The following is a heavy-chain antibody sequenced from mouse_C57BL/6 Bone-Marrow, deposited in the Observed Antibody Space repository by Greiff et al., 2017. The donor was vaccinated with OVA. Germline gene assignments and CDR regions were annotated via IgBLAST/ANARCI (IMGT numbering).Heavy chain of an antibody. D-gene: IGHD1-1*02. CDR3: ARTLLCLRGGAY. CDR2: INPSSGYP. CDR1: GYTFTSYW. V-gene: IGHV1-7*01. J-gene: IGHJ3*01. Sequence: QVQLQQSGADLAKPGASVKLSCKASGYTFTSYWMHWVKQRPGQGLEWIGYINPSSGYPKYNQKFKDKATLTADKSSSTAYMQLSSLTYEDSAVYYCARTLLCLRGGAYWGQGTLVTVSA.